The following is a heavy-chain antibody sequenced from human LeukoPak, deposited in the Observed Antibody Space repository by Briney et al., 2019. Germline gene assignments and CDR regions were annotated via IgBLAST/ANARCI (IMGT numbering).Heavy chain of an antibody. CDR2: INPNSGDT. CDR3: ARGPVANAY. CDR1: GYTFTGYY. D-gene: IGHD6-19*01. V-gene: IGHV1-2*02. Sequence: ASVKVSCKTSGYTFTGYYIHWVRQAPGQGLEWMGWINPNSGDTNYAQKFQGRVSMTGDTSISTAYMELSRLRSDDTAVYYCARGPVANAYWGQGTLVTVSS. J-gene: IGHJ4*02.